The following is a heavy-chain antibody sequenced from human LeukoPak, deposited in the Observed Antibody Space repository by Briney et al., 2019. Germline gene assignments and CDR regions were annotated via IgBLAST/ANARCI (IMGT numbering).Heavy chain of an antibody. CDR3: AKDGRVAAAAYYFDY. J-gene: IGHJ4*02. CDR1: GFTFSSHG. V-gene: IGHV3-30*18. CDR2: IANDGRDK. Sequence: GGSLRLSCAASGFTFSSHGMHWVRQDPGKGLEWVAVIANDGRDKKYADSVKGRFTISRDNSKNTLYLQMNSLRAEDTAVYYCAKDGRVAAAAYYFDYWGQGTLATVSS. D-gene: IGHD6-13*01.